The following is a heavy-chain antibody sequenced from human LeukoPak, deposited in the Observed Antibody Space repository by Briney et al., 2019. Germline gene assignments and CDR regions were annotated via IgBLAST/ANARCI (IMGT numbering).Heavy chain of an antibody. CDR3: ARGHGSGSYYFDY. V-gene: IGHV1-69*06. Sequence: SVKVSCKTSGCTFSSYAISWVRQAPGQGLEWMGGIIPIFGTANYAQKFQGRVTITADKSKSTAYMELSSLRSEDTAVYYCARGHGSGSYYFDYWGQGTLVTVSS. D-gene: IGHD3-10*01. CDR1: GCTFSSYA. J-gene: IGHJ4*02. CDR2: IIPIFGTA.